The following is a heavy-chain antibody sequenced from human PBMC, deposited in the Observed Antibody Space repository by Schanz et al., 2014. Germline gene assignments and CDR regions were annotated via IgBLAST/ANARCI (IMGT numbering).Heavy chain of an antibody. J-gene: IGHJ5*02. V-gene: IGHV3-30*02. CDR2: IWYDGSNK. D-gene: IGHD3-9*01. CDR1: GFIFSSYG. CDR3: AKAEYDILTDSYSRLDP. Sequence: QVQLVESGGGVVQPGRSLRLSCAASGFIFSSYGLHWVRQAPGKGLEWVAFIWYDGSNKYYADSVKGRFTISRDNSKNTLYLQMNSLRSDDTAVYYCAKAEYDILTDSYSRLDPWGQGALVTVSS.